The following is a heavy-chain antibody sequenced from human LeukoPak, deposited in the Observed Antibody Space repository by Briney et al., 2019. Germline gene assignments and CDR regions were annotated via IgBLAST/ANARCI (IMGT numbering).Heavy chain of an antibody. V-gene: IGHV3-74*01. CDR1: GFTFSSYA. CDR2: VKSDGSDT. CDR3: TTGIGNYYYY. J-gene: IGHJ4*02. D-gene: IGHD3-10*01. Sequence: QSGGSLRLSCAASGFTFSSYAMSWVRQAPGKGLVWVSRVKSDGSDTIYADSVKGRFTISRDNAKNTLYLQMDSLRAEDTAVYYCTTGIGNYYYYWGQGTLVTVAS.